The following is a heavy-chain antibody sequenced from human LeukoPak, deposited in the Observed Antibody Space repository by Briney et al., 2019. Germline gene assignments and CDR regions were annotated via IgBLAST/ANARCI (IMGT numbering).Heavy chain of an antibody. CDR2: TYYRSQWFD. CDR1: GDSVSNNRAY. Sequence: SQTLSLTCAISGDSVSNNRAYWGWIRQSPSRGLGWLGRTYYRSQWFDDYAPSLRSRITINPYTSKNQFSLQLTSVTPEDTAVYYCVRIRGLGLLDYWGQGTLVTVSS. J-gene: IGHJ4*02. V-gene: IGHV6-1*01. CDR3: VRIRGLGLLDY. D-gene: IGHD1-26*01.